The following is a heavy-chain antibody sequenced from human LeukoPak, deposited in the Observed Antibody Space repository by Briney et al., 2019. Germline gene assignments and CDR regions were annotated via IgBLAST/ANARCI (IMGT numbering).Heavy chain of an antibody. D-gene: IGHD1-26*01. Sequence: GGSLRLSCAASNFTFSTYWMTWVRQAPGKGLEWVAIISQGGSVMHYVDSVKDRFTISRDNAKNSLYLQMNSLRAEDTAVYYCARGGILSYSGSFSFDYWSQGALVTVSS. CDR3: ARGGILSYSGSFSFDY. V-gene: IGHV3-7*01. CDR1: NFTFSTYW. J-gene: IGHJ4*02. CDR2: ISQGGSVM.